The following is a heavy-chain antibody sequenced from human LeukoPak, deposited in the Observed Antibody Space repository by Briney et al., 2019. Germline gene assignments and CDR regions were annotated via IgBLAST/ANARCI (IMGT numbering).Heavy chain of an antibody. CDR3: AKGRFLEWLLFDY. D-gene: IGHD3-3*01. V-gene: IGHV3-9*01. J-gene: IGHJ4*02. CDR1: GFTFDDYA. Sequence: GGSLRLSCAASGFTFDDYAMHWGRHAPGKGLEWVSGISWNSGSIGYADSVKGRFTISRDNAKNSLYLQMNSLRAEDTALYYCAKGRFLEWLLFDYWGQGTLVTVSS. CDR2: ISWNSGSI.